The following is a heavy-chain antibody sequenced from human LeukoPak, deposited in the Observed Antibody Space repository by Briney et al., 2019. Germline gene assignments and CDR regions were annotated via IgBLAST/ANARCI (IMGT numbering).Heavy chain of an antibody. CDR2: VSFDGNNK. Sequence: GGSLRLSCAASGFTFSSYGMHWVRQAPGKGLEWVAVVSFDGNNKYYANSVKGRFTISRDNSKDTLYLQMNSLRAEDTAVYYCAKAPNCNSASCYTSVDYWGQGTLVTVSS. V-gene: IGHV3-30*18. CDR1: GFTFSSYG. CDR3: AKAPNCNSASCYTSVDY. D-gene: IGHD2-2*01. J-gene: IGHJ4*02.